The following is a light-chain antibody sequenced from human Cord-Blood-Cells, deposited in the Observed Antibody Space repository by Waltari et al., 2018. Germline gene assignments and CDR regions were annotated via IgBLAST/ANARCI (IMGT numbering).Light chain of an antibody. J-gene: IGLJ2*01. CDR1: SLRSYY. CDR2: GKN. Sequence: SSELTQDTAVSVALGQTVRITCQGDSLRSYYASWYQQNPGQAPVLVIYGKNNRPSGIPDRFSGSSSGNTASLTITGAPAEDEADYYCNSRDSSGNHLVFGGGTKLTVL. CDR3: NSRDSSGNHLV. V-gene: IGLV3-19*01.